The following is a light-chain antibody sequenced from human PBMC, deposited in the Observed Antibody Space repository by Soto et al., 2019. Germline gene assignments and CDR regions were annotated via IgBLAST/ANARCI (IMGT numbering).Light chain of an antibody. CDR3: QQRSNWL. J-gene: IGKJ3*01. V-gene: IGKV3-11*01. CDR2: DTS. CDR1: QGVSRY. Sequence: EVVLTQSPATLSLSPGERATLSCRASQGVSRYLAWYQQKPGQSPRLLIYDTSNRATGIPARFSGSGSGTDFTLTINGLEPEDFAVYYCQQRSNWLFGPGTRVDIK.